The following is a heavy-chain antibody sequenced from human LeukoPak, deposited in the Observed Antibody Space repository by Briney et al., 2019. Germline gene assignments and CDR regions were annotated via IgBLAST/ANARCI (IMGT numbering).Heavy chain of an antibody. CDR3: ARLRWQSTPDY. V-gene: IGHV3-30-3*01. Sequence: GGSLRLSCAASGFTFSSYAMHWVRQAPGKGLEWVAVISYDGSNKYYADSVKGRFTISRDNSKNTLYLQMNSLRAEDTAVYYCARLRWQSTPDYWGQGTLVTVSS. CDR1: GFTFSSYA. CDR2: ISYDGSNK. J-gene: IGHJ4*02. D-gene: IGHD4-23*01.